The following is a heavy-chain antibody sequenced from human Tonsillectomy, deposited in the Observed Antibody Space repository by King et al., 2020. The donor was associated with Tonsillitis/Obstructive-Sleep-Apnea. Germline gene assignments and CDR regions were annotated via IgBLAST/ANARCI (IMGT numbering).Heavy chain of an antibody. Sequence: VQLVESGGGVVQPGRSLRLSCAASGFTFSSYGMHWVRQAPGKGLEWVAVIWYDGSNKYYADSVKGRFTISRDNSKNTLYLQMNSLRAEDTAVYYCARDQFLEWLFVEASNYYYYMDVWGKGTTVTVSS. V-gene: IGHV3-33*01. CDR1: GFTFSSYG. J-gene: IGHJ6*03. CDR2: IWYDGSNK. D-gene: IGHD3-3*01. CDR3: ARDQFLEWLFVEASNYYYYMDV.